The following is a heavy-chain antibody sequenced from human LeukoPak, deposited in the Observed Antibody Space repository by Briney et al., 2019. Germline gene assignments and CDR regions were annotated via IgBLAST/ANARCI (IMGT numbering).Heavy chain of an antibody. CDR3: ATQATRGWHFP. CDR2: INPNSGGT. Sequence: ASVKVSCKASGYTFTGYYMHWVRQAPGQGPEWMGWINPNSGGTNYAQKFQGRVTMTRDTSLSTVYMELSRLRSDDTAVYYCATQATRGWHFPWGQGTLVTVSS. J-gene: IGHJ5*02. V-gene: IGHV1-2*02. D-gene: IGHD6-19*01. CDR1: GYTFTGYY.